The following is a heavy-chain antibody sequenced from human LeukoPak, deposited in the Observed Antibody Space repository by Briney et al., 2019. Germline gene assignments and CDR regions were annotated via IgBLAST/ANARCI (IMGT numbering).Heavy chain of an antibody. J-gene: IGHJ4*02. Sequence: GGSLRLSCAASGLTFSAYWMHWVRQVPGEGLVWVSRINEDGSITNYADSVKGRFSISRDNAKNTLYLQMNSLRAEDTAVYYCGRDLGGRSGYWGQGTLVTVSS. D-gene: IGHD1-26*01. CDR1: GLTFSAYW. CDR2: INEDGSIT. V-gene: IGHV3-74*01. CDR3: GRDLGGRSGY.